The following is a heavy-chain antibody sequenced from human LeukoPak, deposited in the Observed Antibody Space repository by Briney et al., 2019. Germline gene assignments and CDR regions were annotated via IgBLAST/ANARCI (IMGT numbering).Heavy chain of an antibody. Sequence: ALVKVSCKASGYTFTSYGISWVRQAPGQGLEWMGWISAYNGNTNYAQKLQGRVTMTTDTSTSTAYMELRSLRSDDTAVYYCARHFRADILTGYYRYYFDYWGQGTLVTVSS. J-gene: IGHJ4*02. D-gene: IGHD3-9*01. V-gene: IGHV1-18*01. CDR3: ARHFRADILTGYYRYYFDY. CDR2: ISAYNGNT. CDR1: GYTFTSYG.